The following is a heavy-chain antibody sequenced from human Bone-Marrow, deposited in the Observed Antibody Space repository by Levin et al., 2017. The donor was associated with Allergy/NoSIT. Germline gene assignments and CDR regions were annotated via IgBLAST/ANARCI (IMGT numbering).Heavy chain of an antibody. CDR3: ARPLYCSGGRCYSNFDS. CDR1: GYSFTSYW. J-gene: IGHJ4*02. CDR2: IDPSDSYT. V-gene: IGHV5-10-1*01. D-gene: IGHD2-15*01. Sequence: GGSLRLSCKGSGYSFTSYWISWVRQMPGKGLEWMGRIDPSDSYTNYSPSFQGHVTISADKSISTAYLQWSSLKASETAMYYCARPLYCSGGRCYSNFDSWGQGTLVTVSS.